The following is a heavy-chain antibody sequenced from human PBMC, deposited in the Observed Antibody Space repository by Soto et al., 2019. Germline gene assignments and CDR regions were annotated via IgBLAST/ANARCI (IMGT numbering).Heavy chain of an antibody. Sequence: PSETLSLTCTVSGGSISSYYWSWIRQPPGKGLEWIGYIYYSGSTNYNPSLKSRVTISVDTSKNQFSLKLSSVTAADTAVYYCARVGVGYHYDSSGYLVSGAFDIWGRGTMVTVSS. CDR1: GGSISSYY. V-gene: IGHV4-59*01. CDR2: IYYSGST. CDR3: ARVGVGYHYDSSGYLVSGAFDI. J-gene: IGHJ3*02. D-gene: IGHD3-22*01.